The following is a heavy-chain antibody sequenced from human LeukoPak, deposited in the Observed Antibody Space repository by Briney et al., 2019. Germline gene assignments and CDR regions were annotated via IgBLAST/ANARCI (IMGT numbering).Heavy chain of an antibody. Sequence: GGSLRLSCAASGFTFSNAWMNWVRQAPGKGLEWVGRIKSKIDGGAIEYAAPVQGTFTISRDDSKNTLYLQMNSLKIEDTAVYFCTTSNYYYDSNAWYWGQGALVTVSS. CDR3: TTSNYYYDSNAWY. D-gene: IGHD3-22*01. CDR2: IKSKIDGGAI. J-gene: IGHJ4*02. V-gene: IGHV3-15*07. CDR1: GFTFSNAW.